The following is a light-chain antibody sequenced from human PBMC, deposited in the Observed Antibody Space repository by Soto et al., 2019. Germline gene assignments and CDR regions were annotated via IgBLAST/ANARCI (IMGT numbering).Light chain of an antibody. V-gene: IGKV1-5*03. CDR1: QSISNW. Sequence: DIQMTQSPSTLSASVGDRVTITCRASQSISNWLAWYQQKPGKAPKVLIYKASSLESGVPSRFSGSGSGTEFTLTISSLQPDDFATYYCQQYNSHSGTFGQGTRWIS. CDR3: QQYNSHSGT. J-gene: IGKJ1*01. CDR2: KAS.